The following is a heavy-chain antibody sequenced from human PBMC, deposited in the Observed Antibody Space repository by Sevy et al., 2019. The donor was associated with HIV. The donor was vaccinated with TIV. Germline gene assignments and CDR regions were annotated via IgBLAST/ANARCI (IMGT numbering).Heavy chain of an antibody. D-gene: IGHD6-13*01. CDR1: GYTFTSYY. CDR3: AREGPRGSSSWKYYFDY. V-gene: IGHV1-46*03. CDR2: INPSGGST. Sequence: ASVKVSCKASGYTFTSYYMHWVRQAPGQGLEWMGIINPSGGSTSYAQKFQGRVTMTRDTSTSTVYMELSSLRSEDTAVYYCAREGPRGSSSWKYYFDYWGQGTLVTVSS. J-gene: IGHJ4*02.